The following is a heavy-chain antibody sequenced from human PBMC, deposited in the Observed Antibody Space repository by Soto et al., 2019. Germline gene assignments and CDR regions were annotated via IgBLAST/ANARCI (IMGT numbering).Heavy chain of an antibody. J-gene: IGHJ3*02. CDR2: IFTGGST. V-gene: IGHV3-53*04. CDR1: GFTVSSNY. D-gene: IGHD6-19*01. CDR3: ARHRQSSGWLDAFDI. Sequence: VQLVESGGGLVQPGGSLRLSCAASGFTVSSNYMSWVRLAPGKGLEWVSVIFTGGSTYYADSVKGRFTISRHSSMNTVYLQMDSLRAEDTAVYYCARHRQSSGWLDAFDIWGQGTMVTVSS.